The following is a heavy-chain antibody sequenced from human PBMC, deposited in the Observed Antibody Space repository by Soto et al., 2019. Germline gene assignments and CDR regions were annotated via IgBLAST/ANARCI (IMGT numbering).Heavy chain of an antibody. J-gene: IGHJ4*02. CDR3: ARTVTTGPFFDF. CDR1: GGSISKNGYS. CDR2: IYHSGST. D-gene: IGHD4-17*01. Sequence: QLHLQESGSGLVKPSQTLSLTCAVSGGSISKNGYSWSWIRQPPRKGLEWIGYIYHSGSTYYNPSLKSRVSISVDRSNTRFSLNLSSLTAADTAVYYCARTVTTGPFFDFWGQGTLVTVSS. V-gene: IGHV4-30-2*01.